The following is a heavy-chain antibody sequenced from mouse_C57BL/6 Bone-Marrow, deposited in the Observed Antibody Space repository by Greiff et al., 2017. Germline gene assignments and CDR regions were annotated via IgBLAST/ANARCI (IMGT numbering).Heavy chain of an antibody. J-gene: IGHJ1*03. Sequence: EVQRVESGPGLVKPSQSLSLTCSVTGYSITSGYYWNWIRQFPGNKLEWMGYISYDGSNNYNPSLKNRISITRDTSKNQFCLKLNSVTTEDTATYYCARDRGSYGYWYFDVWGTGTTVTVSS. CDR2: ISYDGSN. V-gene: IGHV3-6*01. D-gene: IGHD1-1*02. CDR1: GYSITSGYY. CDR3: ARDRGSYGYWYFDV.